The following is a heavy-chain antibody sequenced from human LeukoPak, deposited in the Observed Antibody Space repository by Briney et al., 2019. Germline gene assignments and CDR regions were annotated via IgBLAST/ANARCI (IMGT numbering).Heavy chain of an antibody. J-gene: IGHJ6*03. D-gene: IGHD2-21*02. CDR1: GGSISSSTYF. V-gene: IGHV4-39*07. CDR2: IYYSGST. Sequence: SETLSLTCTVSGGSISSSTYFWGWIRQPPGKGLEWIGTIYYSGSTYYNPSLKSRVTISVDSSKNQFSLKLSSVTAADTAVYYCARTYCGGDCRGYYYHYYMDVWGKGTTVTISS. CDR3: ARTYCGGDCRGYYYHYYMDV.